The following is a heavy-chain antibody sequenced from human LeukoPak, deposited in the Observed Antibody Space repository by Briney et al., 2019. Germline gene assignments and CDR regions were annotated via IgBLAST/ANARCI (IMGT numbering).Heavy chain of an antibody. CDR2: MCYSGNT. CDR1: GDSISSSTYY. V-gene: IGHV4-39*07. Sequence: PSETLSLTCTVSGDSISSSTYYWGWIRQPPGKGLEWIGSMCYSGNTYYNPSLKSRVTISVDTSKNHFSLKLTSVTAADTAVYYCARETSLAGFASGLGFNYWGQGILVSVSS. D-gene: IGHD6-19*01. CDR3: ARETSLAGFASGLGFNY. J-gene: IGHJ4*02.